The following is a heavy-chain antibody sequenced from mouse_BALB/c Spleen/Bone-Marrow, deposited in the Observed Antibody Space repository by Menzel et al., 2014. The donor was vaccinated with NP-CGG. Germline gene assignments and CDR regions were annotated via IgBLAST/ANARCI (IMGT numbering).Heavy chain of an antibody. CDR3: ARSSYYGSSYFDY. Sequence: VQLKESGPELVKPGASVKISCKASGYSFTGYFMNWVMQSHGKSLEWIGRINPYNGDTFYNQKFKGKATLTVDKSSSPALIELRRLASEDSVVYYCARSSYYGSSYFDYWGQSTTLTLSS. CDR2: INPYNGDT. D-gene: IGHD1-1*01. J-gene: IGHJ2*01. V-gene: IGHV1-20*02. CDR1: GYSFTGYF.